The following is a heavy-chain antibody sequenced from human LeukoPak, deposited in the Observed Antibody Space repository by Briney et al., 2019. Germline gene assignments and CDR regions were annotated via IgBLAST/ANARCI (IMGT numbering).Heavy chain of an antibody. J-gene: IGHJ4*02. CDR2: INTYNGNT. CDR1: GYTFITYG. Sequence: ASVKVSCKASGYTFITYGLSWVRQAPGQGLEWVGWINTYNGNTNYAQKLQGRVTMTTDTSTSTAYMELRSLRSDDTAVYYCARWRSYCSSTSCYRNDNFDYWGQGTLVTVSS. V-gene: IGHV1-18*01. CDR3: ARWRSYCSSTSCYRNDNFDY. D-gene: IGHD2-2*02.